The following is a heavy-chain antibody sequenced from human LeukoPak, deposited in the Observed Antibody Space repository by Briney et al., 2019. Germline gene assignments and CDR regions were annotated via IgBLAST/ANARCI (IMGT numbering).Heavy chain of an antibody. D-gene: IGHD2-2*01. Sequence: PGRSLRLSCAASGFTFSSYAMHWVRQAPGKGLEWVAVISYDGSNKYYADSVKGRFTISRDNSKNTLYLQMNSLRAEDTAVYYCAREKAHVVPAPPNGMDVWGQGTTVTVSS. V-gene: IGHV3-30-3*01. CDR1: GFTFSSYA. CDR2: ISYDGSNK. J-gene: IGHJ6*02. CDR3: AREKAHVVPAPPNGMDV.